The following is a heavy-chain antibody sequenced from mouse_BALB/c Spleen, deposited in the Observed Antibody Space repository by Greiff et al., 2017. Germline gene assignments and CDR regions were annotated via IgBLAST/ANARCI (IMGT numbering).Heavy chain of an antibody. CDR1: GFSLTSYG. Sequence: VQGVESGPGLVQPSQSLSITCTVSGFSLTSYGVHWVRQSPGKGLEWLGVIWSGGSTDYNAAFISRLSISKDNSKSQVFFKMNSLQANDTAIYYCARREDYDPLAYWGQGTLVTVSA. CDR3: ARREDYDPLAY. J-gene: IGHJ3*01. D-gene: IGHD2-4*01. V-gene: IGHV2-2*02. CDR2: IWSGGST.